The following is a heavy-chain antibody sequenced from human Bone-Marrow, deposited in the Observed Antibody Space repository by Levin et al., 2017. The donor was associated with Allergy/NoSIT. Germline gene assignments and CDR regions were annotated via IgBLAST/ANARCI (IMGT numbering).Heavy chain of an antibody. V-gene: IGHV3-23*01. D-gene: IGHD1-7*01. J-gene: IGHJ5*02. CDR3: AKLNYSIREPRGWFDP. Sequence: AGGSLRLSCAASGFTFSSYAMSWVRQAPGKGLEWVSAISGSGGSTYYADSVKGRFTISRDNSKNTLYLQMNSLRAEDTAVYYCAKLNYSIREPRGWFDPWGQGTLVTVSS. CDR1: GFTFSSYA. CDR2: ISGSGGST.